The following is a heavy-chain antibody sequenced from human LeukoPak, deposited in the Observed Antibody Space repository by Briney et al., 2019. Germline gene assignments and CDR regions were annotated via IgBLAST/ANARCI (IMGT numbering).Heavy chain of an antibody. D-gene: IGHD4-11*01. J-gene: IGHJ6*02. CDR3: AKGLSKLYYYYGMDV. CDR1: GFTFSSYA. V-gene: IGHV3-23*01. Sequence: GGSLRLSCAASGFTFSSYAMSWVRQAPGKGLEWVSTISNSGGSTYYADSVKGRFTISRDNSKNALYLQMSSLRAEDTAVYYCAKGLSKLYYYYGMDVWGQGTTVTVSS. CDR2: ISNSGGST.